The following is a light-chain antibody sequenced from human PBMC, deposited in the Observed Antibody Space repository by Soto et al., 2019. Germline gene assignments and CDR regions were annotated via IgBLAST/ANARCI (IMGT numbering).Light chain of an antibody. J-gene: IGLJ1*01. V-gene: IGLV2-14*01. Sequence: QSALTQPASVSGSPGQSITISCTGTSSDIGGYNFVSWYQQHPGKAPKLMIYDVSNRPSGVSNRFSGSKSGNTASLTISGLQAEDEADYFCSSYRSSITHVFGTGTKVTVL. CDR3: SSYRSSITHV. CDR2: DVS. CDR1: SSDIGGYNF.